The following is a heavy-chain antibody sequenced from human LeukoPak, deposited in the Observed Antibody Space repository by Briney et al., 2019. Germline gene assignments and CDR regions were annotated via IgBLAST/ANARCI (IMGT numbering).Heavy chain of an antibody. D-gene: IGHD3-22*01. CDR3: ARVPSRGGYYYDY. Sequence: GGSLRLSCAASGFTLSNSVMSWVRQAPEKGLEWVSSMSGSDGKTYYADSVKGRFSISRDNSENTLYLQMTSLRVEDMAVYHCARVPSRGGYYYDYWGQGTQVTVSS. CDR1: GFTLSNSV. J-gene: IGHJ4*02. V-gene: IGHV3-23*01. CDR2: MSGSDGKT.